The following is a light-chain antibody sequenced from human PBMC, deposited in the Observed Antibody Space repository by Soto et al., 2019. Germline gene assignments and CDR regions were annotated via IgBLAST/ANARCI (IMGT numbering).Light chain of an antibody. Sequence: VLPQSPAPLYLSAGDRSTLSCTASQSVDWYVAWYQQKPGQAPRLLIYDASNRATGIPDRFSGSGSGTDFTLTISSLQTEDFATYYCQQSYSSPWTFGQGTQVEIK. CDR3: QQSYSSPWT. CDR2: DAS. V-gene: IGKV3-11*01. CDR1: QSVDWY. J-gene: IGKJ1*01.